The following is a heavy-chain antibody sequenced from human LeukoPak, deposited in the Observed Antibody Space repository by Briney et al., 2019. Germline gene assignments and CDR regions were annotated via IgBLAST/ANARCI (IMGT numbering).Heavy chain of an antibody. CDR3: ARIGMVRGVLYGMDV. D-gene: IGHD3-10*01. V-gene: IGHV4-59*01. Sequence: SETLSLTCTVSGGSISSYYWSWIRQPPGKGLEWIGYIYYSGSTNYNPSLKSRVTISVDTSKTQFSLKLSSVTAADTAVYYCARIGMVRGVLYGMDVWGQGTTVTVSS. CDR2: IYYSGST. CDR1: GGSISSYY. J-gene: IGHJ6*02.